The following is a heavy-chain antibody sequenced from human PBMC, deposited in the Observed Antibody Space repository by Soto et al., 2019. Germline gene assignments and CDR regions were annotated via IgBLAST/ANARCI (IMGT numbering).Heavy chain of an antibody. Sequence: GESLKISCAASGVTFSSYGMSWVRQAPGKGLDWVSGITVGGGSTYYADSVKGRFTISRDNSKNTLYLQMNSLRAEDTAVYYCAKGEAGFGELRKVDYWGQGTLVTSPQ. J-gene: IGHJ4*02. CDR1: GVTFSSYG. D-gene: IGHD3-10*01. CDR2: ITVGGGST. V-gene: IGHV3-23*01. CDR3: AKGEAGFGELRKVDY.